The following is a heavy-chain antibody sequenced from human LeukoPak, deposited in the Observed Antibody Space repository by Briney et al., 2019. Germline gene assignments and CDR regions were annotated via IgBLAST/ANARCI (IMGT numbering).Heavy chain of an antibody. J-gene: IGHJ6*04. CDR2: ISSSGSTI. V-gene: IGHV3-48*03. CDR3: AELGITMIGGV. Sequence: GGSLRLSCAASGFTFSNAWMSWVRQAPGKGLEWVSYISSSGSTIYYADSVKGRFTLSRDNAKNSLYLQMNSLRAEDTDVYYCAELGITMIGGVWGKGTTVTISS. CDR1: GFTFSNAW. D-gene: IGHD3-10*02.